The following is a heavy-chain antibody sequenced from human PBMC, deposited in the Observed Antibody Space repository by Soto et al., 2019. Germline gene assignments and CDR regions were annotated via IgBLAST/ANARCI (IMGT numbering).Heavy chain of an antibody. J-gene: IGHJ4*02. CDR2: INYHGGTT. D-gene: IGHD2-2*01. CDR3: LKVGKCTTTTCPFDS. V-gene: IGHV3-23*01. CDR1: GVTFGTYV. Sequence: EVHLPESGGGWVQPGESLSLSCAASGVTFGTYVMDWVRQPPGKGLEWVSVINYHGGTTFYADSVKGRFTISRDNSANTRYLITNRLRAEDTANSYCLKVGKCTTTTCPFDSWGQGTLVTVSS.